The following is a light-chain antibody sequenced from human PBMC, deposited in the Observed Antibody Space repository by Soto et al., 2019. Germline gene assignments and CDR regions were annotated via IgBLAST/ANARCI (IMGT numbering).Light chain of an antibody. CDR2: EGY. CDR1: QSISRW. CDR3: KKFNSYHIT. J-gene: IGKJ5*01. V-gene: IGKV1-5*01. Sequence: DIQMTQSPSTLSASLGDRVTSSCRASQSISRWLTWYQQKTGKANKLLIYEGYSLESGVQSRFSGSGSGKELTLNIGGLQPNDFATYYCKKFNSYHITFGQGTRREIK.